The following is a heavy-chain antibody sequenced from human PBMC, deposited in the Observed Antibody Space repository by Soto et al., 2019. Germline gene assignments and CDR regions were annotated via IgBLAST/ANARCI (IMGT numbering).Heavy chain of an antibody. J-gene: IGHJ5*02. V-gene: IGHV3-23*01. D-gene: IGHD6-13*01. CDR3: AKGWQQLVPNNWFDP. CDR1: GFAFSSYA. CDR2: ISGSGGST. Sequence: PGGSLRLSCAASGFAFSSYAMSWVRQAPGKGLEWVSAISGSGGSTYYADSVKGRFTISRDNSKNTLYLQMNSLRAEDTAVYYCAKGWQQLVPNNWFDPWGQGTLVTVSS.